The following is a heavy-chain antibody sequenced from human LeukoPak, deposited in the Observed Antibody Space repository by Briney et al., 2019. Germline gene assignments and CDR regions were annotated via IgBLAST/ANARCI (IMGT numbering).Heavy chain of an antibody. J-gene: IGHJ4*02. CDR3: ARDQGWNHFDY. CDR2: ISYDGSNK. V-gene: IGHV3-30*04. CDR1: GFTFSSYA. D-gene: IGHD1-1*01. Sequence: GGSLRLSCAASGFTFSSYAMHWVRQAPGKGLEWVAVISYDGSNKYYADSVKGRFTISRDNSKNTLYLQMNSRRAEDTAVYYCARDQGWNHFDYWGQGTLVTVSS.